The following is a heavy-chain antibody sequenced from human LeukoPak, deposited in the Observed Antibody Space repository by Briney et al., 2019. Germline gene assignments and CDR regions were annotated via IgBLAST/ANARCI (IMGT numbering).Heavy chain of an antibody. CDR3: ARDPYSGSYGNYYYYFMDV. J-gene: IGHJ6*03. V-gene: IGHV3-21*01. Sequence: GGSLRLSCAASGFAFSSYNMNWVRQAPGKGLEWVSSITSGSSYIYYADSVKGRFTISRDNAKNSLYLQMNSLRAEDTAVYYCARDPYSGSYGNYYYYFMDVWGKGTTVTISS. CDR1: GFAFSSYN. CDR2: ITSGSSYI. D-gene: IGHD1-26*01.